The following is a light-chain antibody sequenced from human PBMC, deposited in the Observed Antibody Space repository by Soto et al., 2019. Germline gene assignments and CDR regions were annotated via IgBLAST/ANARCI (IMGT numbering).Light chain of an antibody. CDR3: CSYVGGYSYV. CDR1: SSDVGDYNS. Sequence: QSVLTQPRSVSGSPGLSVTVSCIGTSSDVGDYNSVSWYQQHPGKAPKLMIYDVSKRPSGVPDRFSGSKSGNTASLTISGLQAEDEADYYCCSYVGGYSYVFGIGTKVTVL. J-gene: IGLJ1*01. CDR2: DVS. V-gene: IGLV2-11*01.